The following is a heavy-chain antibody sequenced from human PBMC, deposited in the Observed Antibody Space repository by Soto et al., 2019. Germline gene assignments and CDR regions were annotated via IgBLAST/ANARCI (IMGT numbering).Heavy chain of an antibody. D-gene: IGHD4-17*01. Sequence: ASVKVSCKASGYTFTAYYIHWVRQAPGQGLEWMGWINPNSGATNYAPKFQGRVTMTRDTSINTAYMGLSGLKSDDTAVYYCARDDYGGNSGVLVDSWGHGTRVTVSS. V-gene: IGHV1-2*02. CDR2: INPNSGAT. CDR3: ARDDYGGNSGVLVDS. CDR1: GYTFTAYY. J-gene: IGHJ5*01.